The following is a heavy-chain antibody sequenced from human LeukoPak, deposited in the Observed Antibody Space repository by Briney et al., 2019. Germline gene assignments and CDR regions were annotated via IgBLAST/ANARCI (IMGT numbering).Heavy chain of an antibody. CDR3: AKGTGIHPYPRFGP. J-gene: IGHJ5*02. CDR2: ISGSGGSA. Sequence: GGSLRLSCAASEFTFSNYAMNWVRQAPGKGLEWVSGISGSGGSAYYADSVKGRFTISRDNSKNTLYLQMNSLRAEDTALYYCAKGTGIHPYPRFGPWGQGTPVTVSS. V-gene: IGHV3-23*01. CDR1: EFTFSNYA. D-gene: IGHD1-14*01.